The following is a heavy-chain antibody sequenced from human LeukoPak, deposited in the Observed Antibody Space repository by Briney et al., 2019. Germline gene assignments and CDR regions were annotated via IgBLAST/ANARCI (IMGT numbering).Heavy chain of an antibody. V-gene: IGHV4-34*01. J-gene: IGHJ4*02. CDR3: ARVLAVTGVYYFDY. CDR1: GGSFSGYY. CDR2: INHSGST. Sequence: SETLSLTCAVYGGSFSGYYWSWIRQPPGKGLEWIGEINHSGSTNYNPSLKSRVTISVDTSKNQFSLKLSSVTAADTAVYYCARVLAVTGVYYFDYWGQGTLVTVSP. D-gene: IGHD6-19*01.